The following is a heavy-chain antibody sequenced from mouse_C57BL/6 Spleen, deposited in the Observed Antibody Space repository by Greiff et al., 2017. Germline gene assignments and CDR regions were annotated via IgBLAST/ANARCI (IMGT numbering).Heavy chain of an antibody. CDR2: INYDGSST. J-gene: IGHJ2*01. CDR1: GFTFSDYY. CDR3: ARTTTVVAPFDY. V-gene: IGHV5-16*01. D-gene: IGHD1-1*01. Sequence: EVHLVESEGGLVQPGSSMKLSCTASGFTFSDYYMAWVRQVPEKGLEWVANINYDGSSTYYLDSLKSRFIISRDNAKNILYLQMSSLKSEDTATYYCARTTTVVAPFDYWGQGTTLTVSS.